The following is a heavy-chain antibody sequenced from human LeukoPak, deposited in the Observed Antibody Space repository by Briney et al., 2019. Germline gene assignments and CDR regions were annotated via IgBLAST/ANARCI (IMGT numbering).Heavy chain of an antibody. J-gene: IGHJ4*02. V-gene: IGHV3-30*18. CDR3: AKDDYGGRKACSVAY. CDR2: ISYDGTNK. D-gene: IGHD4-23*01. CDR1: GFTFSTYG. Sequence: PGGSLRLSCAASGFTFSTYGMHWVRQAPGKGLEWVAVISYDGTNKYYADSVKGRFTISRDNSKNTLYLQMNSLRAEDTALYYCAKDDYGGRKACSVAYWGQGTLVTVSS.